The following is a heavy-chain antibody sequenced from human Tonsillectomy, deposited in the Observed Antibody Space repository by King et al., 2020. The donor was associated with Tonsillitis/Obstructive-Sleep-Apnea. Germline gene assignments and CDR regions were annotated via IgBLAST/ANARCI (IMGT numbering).Heavy chain of an antibody. CDR1: GITVNDNY. J-gene: IGHJ4*02. Sequence: VQLVESGGGLVQPGGSLRLSCAAFGITVNDNYMSWVRQAPAKGLEWVSIIYTSGTTYYADSVKGRFTISRDNSKNTVHLQMKGLRAEDTGVYFCVRGEPYTAYFDYWGQGTLVTVSS. CDR3: VRGEPYTAYFDY. D-gene: IGHD5-18*01. CDR2: IYTSGTT. V-gene: IGHV3-66*01.